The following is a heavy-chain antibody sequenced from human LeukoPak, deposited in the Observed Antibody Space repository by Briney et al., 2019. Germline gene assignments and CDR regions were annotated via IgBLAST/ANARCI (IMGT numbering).Heavy chain of an antibody. J-gene: IGHJ6*03. Sequence: GGSLRLSCAASGFTFSTYNMNWVRQAPGKGLEWVSSITSSSSYTFYADSVKGRFTISRDNAKNSLYLQMNSLRDEDTAVYYCARDPYSGGYGAYYYYYMDVWGKGTTVTVSS. CDR1: GFTFSTYN. CDR3: ARDPYSGGYGAYYYYYMDV. CDR2: ITSSSSYT. D-gene: IGHD6-19*01. V-gene: IGHV3-21*01.